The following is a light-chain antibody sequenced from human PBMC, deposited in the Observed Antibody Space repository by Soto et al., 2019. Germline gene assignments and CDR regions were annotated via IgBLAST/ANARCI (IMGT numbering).Light chain of an antibody. V-gene: IGKV4-1*01. CDR2: WAS. J-gene: IGKJ5*01. Sequence: DIGMTLSPDSLAVSLGERASINCKSSGSVLYSSNNKNYLDWYQQIPGQPPNXLIYWASTRDSGVPERFSGSGSGTDFTLTISSLQAEDVEVYYCQQYYSNPITFGQGTRLEIK. CDR1: GSVLYSSNNKNY. CDR3: QQYYSNPIT.